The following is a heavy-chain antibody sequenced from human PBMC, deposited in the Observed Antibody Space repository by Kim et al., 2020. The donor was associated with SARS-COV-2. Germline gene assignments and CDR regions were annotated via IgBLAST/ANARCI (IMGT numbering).Heavy chain of an antibody. V-gene: IGHV4-59*08. CDR3: ARTDYGDYNWFDP. CDR1: GGSISSYY. Sequence: SETLSLTCTVSGGSISSYYWSWIRQPPGKGLEWIGYIYYSGSTNYNPSLKSRVTISVDTSKNQFSLKLSSVTAADTAVYYCARTDYGDYNWFDPWGQGTLVTVSS. CDR2: IYYSGST. J-gene: IGHJ5*02. D-gene: IGHD4-17*01.